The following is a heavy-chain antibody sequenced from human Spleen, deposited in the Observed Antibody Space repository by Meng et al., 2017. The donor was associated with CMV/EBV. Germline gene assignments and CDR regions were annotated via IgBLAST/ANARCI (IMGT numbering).Heavy chain of an antibody. CDR2: INHSGST. D-gene: IGHD4-17*01. J-gene: IGHJ2*01. Sequence: SFSGYYWSWIRQPPGKGLEWIGEINHSGSTNYNPSLKSRVTISVDTSKNQFSLKLSSVTAADTAVYYCAREVRPTVTTRDPTYWYFDLWGRGTLVTVSS. CDR1: SFSGYY. CDR3: AREVRPTVTTRDPTYWYFDL. V-gene: IGHV4-34*01.